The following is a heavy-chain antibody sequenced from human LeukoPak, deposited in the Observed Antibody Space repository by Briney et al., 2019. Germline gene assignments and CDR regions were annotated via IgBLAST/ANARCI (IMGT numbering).Heavy chain of an antibody. CDR2: IYPGDSDT. Sequence: GESLKISCQGSGYSFTRYWIGWVRQTPGKGLEWMGIIYPGDSDTKYSPSFQGQVTISADKSITTAYLQWSSLKASDTAMYYCARQGYSSSRDYWGQGTLVTVSS. CDR1: GYSFTRYW. CDR3: ARQGYSSSRDY. V-gene: IGHV5-51*01. D-gene: IGHD6-13*01. J-gene: IGHJ4*02.